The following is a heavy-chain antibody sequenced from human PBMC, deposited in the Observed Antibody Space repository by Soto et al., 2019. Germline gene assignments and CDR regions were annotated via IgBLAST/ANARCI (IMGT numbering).Heavy chain of an antibody. V-gene: IGHV4-39*01. Sequence: QLQLQESGPGLVKPSETLSLTCTVSGGSISRSSYYWGWIRQPPGKGLEWIGSIYYSGRTHYNPSLKSRVTISVDTSKNQFSLKLSSATAADTAVYYCATLWFGAADYWGQGTLVTVSS. CDR1: GGSISRSSYY. D-gene: IGHD3-10*01. CDR2: IYYSGRT. J-gene: IGHJ4*02. CDR3: ATLWFGAADY.